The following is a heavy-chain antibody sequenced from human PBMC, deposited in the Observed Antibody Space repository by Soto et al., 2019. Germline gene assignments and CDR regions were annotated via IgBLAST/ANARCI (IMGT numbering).Heavy chain of an antibody. CDR1: GLTVSSNY. CDR2: IYSGGST. CDR3: ARGWVLWGTRGYGMDV. J-gene: IGHJ6*02. Sequence: EVQLVESGGGLIQPGGSLRLSCAASGLTVSSNYMSWVRQAPGKGLEWVSVIYSGGSTYYADSVKGRFTISRDNSKNTLYLQMNSLRAEDTAVYYCARGWVLWGTRGYGMDVWGQGTTVTVSS. D-gene: IGHD3-10*01. V-gene: IGHV3-53*01.